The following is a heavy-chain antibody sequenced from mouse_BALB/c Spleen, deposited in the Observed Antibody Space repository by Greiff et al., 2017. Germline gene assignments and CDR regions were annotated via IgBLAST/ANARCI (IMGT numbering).Heavy chain of an antibody. J-gene: IGHJ2*01. CDR1: GFTFSSYT. CDR2: ISSGGSYT. V-gene: IGHV5-6-4*01. D-gene: IGHD2-4*01. Sequence: EVQRVESGGGLVKPGGSLKLSCAASGFTFSSYTMSWVRQTPEKRLEWVATISSGGSYTYYPDSVKGRFTISRDNAKNTLYLQMSSLKSEDTAMYYCTRDMITTGFDYWGQGTTLTVSS. CDR3: TRDMITTGFDY.